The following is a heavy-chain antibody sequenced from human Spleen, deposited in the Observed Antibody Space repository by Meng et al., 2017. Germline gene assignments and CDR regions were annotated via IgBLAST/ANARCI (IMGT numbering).Heavy chain of an antibody. J-gene: IGHJ4*02. CDR2: INHSGST. CDR3: RLAYCMGDCVDY. D-gene: IGHD2-21*01. V-gene: IGHV4-34*01. Sequence: QLQVQQWCAGLFKPSETLSLTCAFYGGSFSAYDWSWIRQPPGKGLEWLGQINHSGSTNDNPSLKSRVTISIDTSRNQLSLKLSSVTAADTAVYYCRLAYCMGDCVDYWGQGTLVTVSS. CDR1: GGSFSAYD.